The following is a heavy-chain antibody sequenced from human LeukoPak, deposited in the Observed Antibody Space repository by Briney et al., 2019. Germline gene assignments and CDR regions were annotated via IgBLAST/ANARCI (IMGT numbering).Heavy chain of an antibody. D-gene: IGHD1-1*01. CDR1: GGSISSYY. CDR3: ARVQRPLDGADY. Sequence: SETLSLTCTVSGGSISSYYWSWIRQPPGKGLEWIGYIYYSGSTYYNPSLKSRVTISVDTSKNLFSLKRSSVTAADTAVYYCARVQRPLDGADYWGQGTLVTVSS. CDR2: IYYSGST. V-gene: IGHV4-59*01. J-gene: IGHJ4*02.